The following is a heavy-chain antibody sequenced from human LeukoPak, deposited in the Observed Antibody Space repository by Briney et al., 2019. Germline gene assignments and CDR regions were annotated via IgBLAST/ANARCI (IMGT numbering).Heavy chain of an antibody. CDR2: FDPEDGET. V-gene: IGHV1-24*01. CDR3: ATVAKVRGVRGLFDY. J-gene: IGHJ4*02. Sequence: ASVKVSCKVSGYTLTELSMHWVRQAPGKGLEWMGGFDPEDGETIYAQKFRGRVTMTEDTSTDTAYMELSSLRSEDTAVYYCATVAKVRGVRGLFDYWGQGTLVTVSS. CDR1: GYTLTELS. D-gene: IGHD3-10*01.